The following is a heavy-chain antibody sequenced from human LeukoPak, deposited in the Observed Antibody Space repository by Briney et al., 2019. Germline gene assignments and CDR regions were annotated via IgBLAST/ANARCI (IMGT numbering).Heavy chain of an antibody. D-gene: IGHD3-3*01. CDR3: ARGRGDDFWSGYYENYYYMDV. V-gene: IGHV3-33*01. Sequence: GRSLRLSCAASGFTFSSYGMHWVRQAPGKGLEGVAVIWYDGSNKYYADSVKGRFTISRDNSKNTLYLQMNSLRAEDTAVYYCARGRGDDFWSGYYENYYYMDVWGKGTTVTVSS. J-gene: IGHJ6*03. CDR2: IWYDGSNK. CDR1: GFTFSSYG.